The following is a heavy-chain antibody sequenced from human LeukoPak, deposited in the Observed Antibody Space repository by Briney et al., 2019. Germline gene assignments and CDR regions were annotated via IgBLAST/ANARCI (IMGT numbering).Heavy chain of an antibody. J-gene: IGHJ4*02. Sequence: PSETLSLTCTVSGGSIRSSSYYWGWIRQPPGKGLEWIGNIYYSGSTYYNPSLKSRVTISVDTSKNQFSLKLSSVTAADTAVYYCASQLGGTTFHWGQGTLVTVSS. CDR2: IYYSGST. CDR1: GGSIRSSSYY. D-gene: IGHD1/OR15-1a*01. CDR3: ASQLGGTTFH. V-gene: IGHV4-39*01.